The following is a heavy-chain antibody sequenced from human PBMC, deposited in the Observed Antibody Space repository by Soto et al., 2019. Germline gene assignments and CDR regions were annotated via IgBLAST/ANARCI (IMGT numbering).Heavy chain of an antibody. Sequence: SETLSLTCTVSGGSISSGDYYWSWIRQPPGKGLEWIGYIYYSGSTYYNPSLKNRITISVDTPKNQLSLKLSSVTAADTAVCYCARAFDDSSGYYGGLGYWGQGTLVTVSS. CDR2: IYYSGST. D-gene: IGHD3-22*01. J-gene: IGHJ4*02. V-gene: IGHV4-30-4*01. CDR3: ARAFDDSSGYYGGLGY. CDR1: GGSISSGDYY.